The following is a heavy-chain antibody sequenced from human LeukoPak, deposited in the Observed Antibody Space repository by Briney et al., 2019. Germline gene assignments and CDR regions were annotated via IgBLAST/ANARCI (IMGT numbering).Heavy chain of an antibody. J-gene: IGHJ6*04. Sequence: GGSLRLTCAASGFTFSSYWMSWVRQAPGKGLEWVANTKQDGSEKYYVDSVKGRFTISRDNAKNSLYLQMNSLRAEDTAVYYCARDPIVVVPAAHIYYYYGMDVWGKGTTVTVSS. D-gene: IGHD2-2*01. CDR2: TKQDGSEK. CDR3: ARDPIVVVPAAHIYYYYGMDV. V-gene: IGHV3-7*03. CDR1: GFTFSSYW.